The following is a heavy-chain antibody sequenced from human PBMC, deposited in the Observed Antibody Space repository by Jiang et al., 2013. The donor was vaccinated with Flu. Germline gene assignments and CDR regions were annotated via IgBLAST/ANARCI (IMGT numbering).Heavy chain of an antibody. D-gene: IGHD4-17*01. CDR2: IRSKAYGGTT. Sequence: QLVESGGGLVKPGRSLRLSCAASGFIFGDYALSWFRQAPGKGPEWVGFIRSKAYGGTTNYAASVKDRFIISRDDSKGIAYLQMDSLKTEDTALYYCARRFLRGDFPYYFDYWGQGALVTVSS. CDR1: GFIFGDYA. J-gene: IGHJ4*02. V-gene: IGHV3-49*05. CDR3: ARRFLRGDFPYYFDY.